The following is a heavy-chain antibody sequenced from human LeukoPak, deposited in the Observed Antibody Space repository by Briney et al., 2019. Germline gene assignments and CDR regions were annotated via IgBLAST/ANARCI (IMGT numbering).Heavy chain of an antibody. J-gene: IGHJ6*04. D-gene: IGHD4-23*01. CDR2: IYYSGST. Sequence: SETLSLTCTVSGGSISSGDYYWSWIRQPPGKGLEWIGYIYYSGSTYYNPSLKSRVTISVDTSKNQFSLKLSSVTAADTAVYYCARVQPTVVKGMDVWGKGTTVTVSS. V-gene: IGHV4-30-4*08. CDR1: GGSISSGDYY. CDR3: ARVQPTVVKGMDV.